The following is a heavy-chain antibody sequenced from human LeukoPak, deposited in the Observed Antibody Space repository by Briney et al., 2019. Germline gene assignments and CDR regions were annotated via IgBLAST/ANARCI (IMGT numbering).Heavy chain of an antibody. D-gene: IGHD3-10*01. J-gene: IGHJ1*01. Sequence: GGSLRLSCAASGFTFPDAWMHWVRQAPGKGLEWVGRIKNRNRGRTTDYTAPVKGRFTISRDDSRDTVYLQMNSLKTDDTAVYYCVTDGGQLPYYFTYWGQGTLVTVSP. CDR1: GFTFPDAW. V-gene: IGHV3-15*01. CDR2: IKNRNRGRTT. CDR3: VTDGGQLPYYFTY.